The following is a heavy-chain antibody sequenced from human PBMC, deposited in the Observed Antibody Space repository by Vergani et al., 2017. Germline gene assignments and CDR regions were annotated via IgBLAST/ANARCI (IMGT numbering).Heavy chain of an antibody. D-gene: IGHD4-23*01. CDR3: ARLDYGGNTRDY. CDR2: INPSGGST. Sequence: QVQLVQSGAEVKKPGASVKVPCKASGYTFTSYYMLWVRQAPGQGLEWMGIINPSGGSTSYAQKFQGRVTMTRDTSTSTVYMELSSLRSEDTAVYYCARLDYGGNTRDYWGQGTLVTVSS. J-gene: IGHJ4*02. CDR1: GYTFTSYY. V-gene: IGHV1-46*03.